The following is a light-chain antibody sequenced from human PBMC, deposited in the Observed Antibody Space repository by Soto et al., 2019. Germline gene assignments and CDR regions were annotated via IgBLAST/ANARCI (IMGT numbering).Light chain of an antibody. CDR1: QSVSSNY. J-gene: IGKJ4*01. CDR3: QQYGTSLFT. Sequence: EIVLTQSPGTLSLSPGERATLSCRASQSVSSNYLAWYQQKPGQAPRLLIYGASSRATGIPDRFSGSGSGTDFTLTISRLEPEDFVVYYCQQYGTSLFTFGGGTRVEIK. CDR2: GAS. V-gene: IGKV3-20*01.